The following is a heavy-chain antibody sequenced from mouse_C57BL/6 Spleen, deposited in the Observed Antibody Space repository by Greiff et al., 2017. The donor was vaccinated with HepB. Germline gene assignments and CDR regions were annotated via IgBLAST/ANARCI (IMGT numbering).Heavy chain of an antibody. Sequence: QVQLKESGAELVKPGASVKISCKASGYAFSSYWMNWVKQRPGKGLEWIGQIYPGDGDTNYNGKFKGKATLTADKSSSTAYMQLSSLTSEDSAVYFCARKYDGSSYAMDYWGQGTSVTVSS. D-gene: IGHD1-1*01. V-gene: IGHV1-80*01. CDR3: ARKYDGSSYAMDY. CDR2: IYPGDGDT. J-gene: IGHJ4*01. CDR1: GYAFSSYW.